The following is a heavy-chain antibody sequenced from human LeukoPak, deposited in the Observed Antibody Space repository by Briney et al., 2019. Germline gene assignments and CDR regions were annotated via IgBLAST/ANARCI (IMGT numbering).Heavy chain of an antibody. D-gene: IGHD2-2*01. CDR2: INHSGST. CDR3: ARGSTGENAFDI. J-gene: IGHJ3*02. Sequence: SETLSLTCAVYGGSFSGYYWSWIRQPPGKGLEWIGEINHSGSTNHNPSLKSRVTISVDTSKNQFSLKLSSVTAADTAVYYCARGSTGENAFDIWGQGTMVTVSS. V-gene: IGHV4-34*01. CDR1: GGSFSGYY.